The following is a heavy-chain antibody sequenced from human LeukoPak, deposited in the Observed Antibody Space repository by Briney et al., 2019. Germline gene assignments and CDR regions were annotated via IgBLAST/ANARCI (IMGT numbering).Heavy chain of an antibody. D-gene: IGHD3-10*01. V-gene: IGHV1-2*02. J-gene: IGHJ5*02. CDR1: GYTFTGYY. CDR3: ARDRTYYYGSGSRPNWFDP. Sequence: GASVKVSCKASGYTFTGYYMHRVRQAPGQGLEWMGWINPNSGGTNYAQKFQGRVTMTRDTSISTAYMELSRLRSDDTAVYYCARDRTYYYGSGSRPNWFDPWGQGTLVTVSS. CDR2: INPNSGGT.